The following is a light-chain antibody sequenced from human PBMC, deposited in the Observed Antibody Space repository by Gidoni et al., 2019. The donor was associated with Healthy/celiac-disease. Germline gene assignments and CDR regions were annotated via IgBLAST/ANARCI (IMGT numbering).Light chain of an antibody. CDR2: GAS. CDR1: QSVSSSD. Sequence: DIVLPQSPGTLSLSPGESATLSCRASQSVSSSDLGWYQQKPGQAPRLLIYGASSRATGIPDRFSGSGSGTDFTLTISRLEPEDFAVYYCQQYGTSPITFGPGTKVDIK. CDR3: QQYGTSPIT. V-gene: IGKV3-20*01. J-gene: IGKJ3*01.